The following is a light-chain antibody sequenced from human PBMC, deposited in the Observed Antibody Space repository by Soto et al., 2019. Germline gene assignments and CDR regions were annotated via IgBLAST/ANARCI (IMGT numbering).Light chain of an antibody. CDR2: DTS. J-gene: IGKJ4*01. CDR1: QSVSSY. V-gene: IGKV3-11*01. CDR3: QQRSNRPLT. Sequence: EIVLTQSPATLSLSPGERATLSCRADQSVSSYLAWYQQKPGQAPRLLIYDTSNRATGIPARFSGSGSGTDFTLTISSLEPEDFAVYYCQQRSNRPLTFGGGTKV.